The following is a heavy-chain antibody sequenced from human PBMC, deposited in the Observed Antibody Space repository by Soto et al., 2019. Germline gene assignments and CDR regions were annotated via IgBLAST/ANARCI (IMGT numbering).Heavy chain of an antibody. V-gene: IGHV3-23*01. CDR1: GFIFTDYA. J-gene: IGHJ5*02. CDR2: INTADAGT. CDR3: AKNYQIDG. Sequence: EVQLLESGGGLVQPGGSLRLSCAASGFIFTDYAMSWVRQAPGKGLEWVSSINTADAGTNYADSVKGRFTISRDNSKNTIHLQMNSLRVEDTAIYFCAKNYQIDGWGQGTMVTVSS. D-gene: IGHD1-7*01.